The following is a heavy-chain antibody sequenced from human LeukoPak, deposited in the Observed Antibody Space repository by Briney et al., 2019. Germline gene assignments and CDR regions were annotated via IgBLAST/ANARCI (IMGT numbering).Heavy chain of an antibody. Sequence: GGSLRLSCAASGFTFSSYSMNWVRQAPGKGLEWVSSISGSSNYIYSADSVKGRFTISRDNAKNTVYLEMNSLSVEDTATYYCIRDFRSADLWGQGTLVTVTS. J-gene: IGHJ5*02. CDR1: GFTFSSYS. CDR3: IRDFRSADL. CDR2: ISGSSNYI. V-gene: IGHV3-21*01.